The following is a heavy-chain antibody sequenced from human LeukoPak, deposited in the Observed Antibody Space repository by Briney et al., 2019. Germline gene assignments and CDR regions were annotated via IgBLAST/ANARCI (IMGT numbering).Heavy chain of an antibody. CDR2: ISSSSSYI. Sequence: GGSLRLSCAASGFTFSSYSMNWVRQAPGKGLEWVSSISSSSSYIYYADSVKGRFTISRDNAKNSLYLQMNSLRAEDTAVYYCARDVVETEDYFDYWGQGTLVTVSS. V-gene: IGHV3-21*01. J-gene: IGHJ4*02. D-gene: IGHD2-21*02. CDR3: ARDVVETEDYFDY. CDR1: GFTFSSYS.